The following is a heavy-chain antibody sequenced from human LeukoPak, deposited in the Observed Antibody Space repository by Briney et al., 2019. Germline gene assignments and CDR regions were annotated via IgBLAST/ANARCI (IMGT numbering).Heavy chain of an antibody. Sequence: GGSPRLSCAASGFTVSTNYISWVRQAPGKGLEWVSLLYSSGSTYYTDSVKGRFTISRDSSKNTLYLQMNSLRAEDTAVYYCAGRDKGYYYGMDVWGQGTTVTVSS. CDR2: LYSSGST. D-gene: IGHD5-24*01. V-gene: IGHV3-66*01. J-gene: IGHJ6*02. CDR3: AGRDKGYYYGMDV. CDR1: GFTVSTNY.